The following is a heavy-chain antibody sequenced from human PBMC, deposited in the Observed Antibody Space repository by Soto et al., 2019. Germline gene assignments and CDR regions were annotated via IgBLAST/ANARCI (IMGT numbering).Heavy chain of an antibody. J-gene: IGHJ3*02. D-gene: IGHD1-26*01. Sequence: GGSLRLSCAASGFTFSSYSMNWVRQAPGKGLEWVSYISSSSSTIYYADSVKGRFTISRDNAKNPLYLQMNSLRAEDTAVYYCARDNRAPWSRYAFDIWGQGTMVTVSS. V-gene: IGHV3-48*01. CDR1: GFTFSSYS. CDR2: ISSSSSTI. CDR3: ARDNRAPWSRYAFDI.